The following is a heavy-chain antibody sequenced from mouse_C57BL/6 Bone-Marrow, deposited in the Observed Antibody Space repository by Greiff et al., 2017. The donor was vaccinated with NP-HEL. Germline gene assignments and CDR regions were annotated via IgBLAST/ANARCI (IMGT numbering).Heavy chain of an antibody. Sequence: VQLQQSGPVLVKPGASVKMSCKASGYTFTDYYMNWVKQSHGKSLEWIGVINPYNGGTSYNQKFKGKATLTVDKSSSTAYMELNSLTSEDSAVYYCARFRAAQATSFDYWGQGTTLTVSS. CDR1: GYTFTDYY. V-gene: IGHV1-19*01. D-gene: IGHD3-2*02. CDR3: ARFRAAQATSFDY. J-gene: IGHJ2*01. CDR2: INPYNGGT.